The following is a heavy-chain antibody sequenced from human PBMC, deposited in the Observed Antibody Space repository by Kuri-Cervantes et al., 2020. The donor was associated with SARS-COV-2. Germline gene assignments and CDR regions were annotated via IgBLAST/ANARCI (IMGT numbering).Heavy chain of an antibody. D-gene: IGHD3-3*01. CDR2: IYYSGST. Sequence: SETLSLTCTVSGGSISSYYWSWIRQPPGKGLEWIGYIYYSGSTNYNPSLKSRVTISVDTSKNQFSLKLSSVTAADTAVYYCARGVFTYYDFWSGYYLDHYYYMDVWGKGTTVTVSS. CDR1: GGSISSYY. V-gene: IGHV4-59*01. J-gene: IGHJ6*03. CDR3: ARGVFTYYDFWSGYYLDHYYYMDV.